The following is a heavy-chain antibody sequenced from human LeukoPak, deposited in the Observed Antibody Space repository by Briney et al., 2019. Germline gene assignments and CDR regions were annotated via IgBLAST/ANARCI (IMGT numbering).Heavy chain of an antibody. J-gene: IGHJ5*02. Sequence: ASVKVSCXASGGTFSNYVISWVRQAHGQGLEWMGGIIPMFGSATYSEKFQGRVTITTDESTSTGYMEMSRLTSEDTAVYYCARGQYYGSETYWHTKWFDPWGQGTPVTVSS. CDR3: ARGQYYGSETYWHTKWFDP. V-gene: IGHV1-69*05. D-gene: IGHD3-10*01. CDR1: GGTFSNYV. CDR2: IIPMFGSA.